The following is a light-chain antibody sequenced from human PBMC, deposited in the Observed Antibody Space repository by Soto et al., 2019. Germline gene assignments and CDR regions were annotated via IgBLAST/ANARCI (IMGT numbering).Light chain of an antibody. Sequence: EIVLTQSPATLSLSPGERATLSCRASQSVSSYLAWYQQKPGQALRLLIYGASTRATGIPARFSGSGSGTEFTLIISSLQSEDSAVYYCQQYNSWLWTFGQGTKVDIK. CDR2: GAS. J-gene: IGKJ1*01. CDR1: QSVSSY. V-gene: IGKV3-15*01. CDR3: QQYNSWLWT.